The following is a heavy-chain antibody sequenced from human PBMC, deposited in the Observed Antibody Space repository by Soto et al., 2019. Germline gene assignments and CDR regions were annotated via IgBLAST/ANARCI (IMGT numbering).Heavy chain of an antibody. J-gene: IGHJ3*02. CDR1: GFTFSSYS. CDR2: ISSSSSYI. V-gene: IGHV3-21*01. Sequence: GGSLRLSCAASGFTFSSYSMNWVRQAPGKGLEWVSSISSSSSYIYYADSVKGRFTISRDNAKNSLYLQMNSLRAEDTAVYYCARDRGYCTNGVCSHLAFDIWGQGTMVTVSS. D-gene: IGHD2-8*01. CDR3: ARDRGYCTNGVCSHLAFDI.